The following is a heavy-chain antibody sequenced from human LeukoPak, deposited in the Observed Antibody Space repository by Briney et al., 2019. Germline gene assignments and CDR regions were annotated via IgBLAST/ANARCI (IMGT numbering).Heavy chain of an antibody. CDR2: IKTKTDGGTT. J-gene: IGHJ4*02. Sequence: PGGSLRLSCAASGFTFSNAWMNWVRHAPGKGLEWVARIKTKTDGGTTDYAAPVKGRFTISRDDSKNTVYLQMNSLKTEDTAVYYCVSQYVDFWGQGTLVTVSS. V-gene: IGHV3-15*01. CDR3: VSQYVDF. CDR1: GFTFSNAW.